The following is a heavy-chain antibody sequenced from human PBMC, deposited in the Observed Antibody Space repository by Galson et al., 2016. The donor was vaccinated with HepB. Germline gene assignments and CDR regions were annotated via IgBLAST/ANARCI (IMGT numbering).Heavy chain of an antibody. Sequence: LRLSCAASGLRFDDHAMHWVRQAPRKGLEWAAGISWNSGRIGYADSVKGRFTISRDNANNSLHLQMNTLRPEDTALYYCAKDVSPQYDSTGYFTRRYIQHWGQGTLVTVSS. CDR2: ISWNSGRI. CDR1: GLRFDDHA. J-gene: IGHJ1*01. D-gene: IGHD3-22*01. CDR3: AKDVSPQYDSTGYFTRRYIQH. V-gene: IGHV3-9*01.